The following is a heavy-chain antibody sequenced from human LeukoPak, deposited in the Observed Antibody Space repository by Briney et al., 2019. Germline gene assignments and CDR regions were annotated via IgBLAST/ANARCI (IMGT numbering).Heavy chain of an antibody. CDR2: IIPILGIA. CDR3: ARDRLTRDSGSENPFDY. D-gene: IGHD1-26*01. CDR1: GGTFSSYA. Sequence: ASVKVSCKASGGTFSSYAISWVRQAPGQGLEWMGRIIPILGIANYAQKFQGRVTITADKSTSTAYMELSSLRSEDTAVYYCARDRLTRDSGSENPFDYWGQGTLVTVSS. V-gene: IGHV1-69*04. J-gene: IGHJ4*02.